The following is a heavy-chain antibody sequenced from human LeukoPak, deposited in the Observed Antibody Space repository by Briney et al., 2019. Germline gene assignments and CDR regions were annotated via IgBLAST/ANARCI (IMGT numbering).Heavy chain of an antibody. V-gene: IGHV1-8*01. CDR2: MNPNSGNT. D-gene: IGHD1-26*01. CDR3: ARDLLSSYAR. Sequence: GASVKVSCKASGYTFTSYDINWVRQATGQGLEWMGWMNPNSGNTGYAQKFQGRVTMTRDTSISTAYMELSRLRSDDTAVYYCARDLLSSYARWGQGTLVTVSS. CDR1: GYTFTSYD. J-gene: IGHJ4*02.